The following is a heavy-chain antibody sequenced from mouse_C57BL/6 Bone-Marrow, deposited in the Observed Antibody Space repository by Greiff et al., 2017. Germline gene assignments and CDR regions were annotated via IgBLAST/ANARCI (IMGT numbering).Heavy chain of an antibody. CDR3: TRMKELRGDY. CDR2: IDPETGGT. Sequence: VQLQQSGAELVRPGASVTLSCTASGYTFTDYEMHWVKQPPLHGLEWIGAIDPETGGTAYNQKFKGKAILTADKSSSTAYMELRSLTAEDSAVYYSTRMKELRGDYWGQGTTLTVSS. D-gene: IGHD1-1*01. V-gene: IGHV1-15*01. CDR1: GYTFTDYE. J-gene: IGHJ2*01.